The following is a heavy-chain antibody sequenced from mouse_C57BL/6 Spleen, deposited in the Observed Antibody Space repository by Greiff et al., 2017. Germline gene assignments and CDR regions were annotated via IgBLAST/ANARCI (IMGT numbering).Heavy chain of an antibody. D-gene: IGHD1-1*01. J-gene: IGHJ4*01. CDR3: ARAYGSSYDYAMEY. V-gene: IGHV1-72*01. Sequence: QVQLQLPGAELVKPGASVKLFCKASGYPFTSYWMHWVKQRPGRGLEWIGRNDPNSGGTKYNEKFKSKATLTVDKPSSTAYMQLSSLTAEDSAVYYCARAYGSSYDYAMEYWGQGASVTVSS. CDR2: NDPNSGGT. CDR1: GYPFTSYW.